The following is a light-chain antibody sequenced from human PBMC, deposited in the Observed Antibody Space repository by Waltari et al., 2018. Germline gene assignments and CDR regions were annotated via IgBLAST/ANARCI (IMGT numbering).Light chain of an antibody. Sequence: EIVFTQSPGTLSLSPGERATLSCRASQSVGRTLAWYQQEPGQAPRLLIYGASNRATGTPDRFSGSGSGTDFSLTISSLDPADFAVYYCQHYVRLPVAFGQGTTVEIK. V-gene: IGKV3-20*01. CDR2: GAS. CDR1: QSVGRT. J-gene: IGKJ1*01. CDR3: QHYVRLPVA.